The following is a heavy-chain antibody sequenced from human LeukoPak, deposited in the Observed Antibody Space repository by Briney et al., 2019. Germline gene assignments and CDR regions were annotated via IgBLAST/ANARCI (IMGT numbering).Heavy chain of an antibody. J-gene: IGHJ4*02. Sequence: GGSLGLSCAASGFTFSDYYMSWIRQAPGKGLEWVSYISSSGSTIYYADSVKGRFTISRDNAKNSLYLQMNSLRAEDTAVYYCARDTYSSSGRFDYWGQGTLVTVSS. CDR1: GFTFSDYY. CDR3: ARDTYSSSGRFDY. D-gene: IGHD6-6*01. V-gene: IGHV3-11*04. CDR2: ISSSGSTI.